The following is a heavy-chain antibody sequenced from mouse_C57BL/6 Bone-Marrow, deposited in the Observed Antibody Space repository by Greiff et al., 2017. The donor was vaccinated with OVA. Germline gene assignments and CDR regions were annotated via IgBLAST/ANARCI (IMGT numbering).Heavy chain of an antibody. D-gene: IGHD1-1*01. CDR2: ILPGSGST. J-gene: IGHJ1*03. CDR1: GYTFTGYW. V-gene: IGHV1-9*01. CDR3: ARREFITTVVARYFDV. Sequence: QVQLKESGAELLKPGASVKLSCKATGYTFTGYWIEWVKQRPGHGLEWIGEILPGSGSTNYNEKFKGKATFTADTSSNTAYMQLSSLTTEDSAIYYCARREFITTVVARYFDVWGTGTTVTVSS.